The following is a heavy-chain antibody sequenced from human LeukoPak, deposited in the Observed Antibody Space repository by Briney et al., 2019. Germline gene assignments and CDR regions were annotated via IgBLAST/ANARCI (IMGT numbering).Heavy chain of an antibody. V-gene: IGHV3-53*05. D-gene: IGHD2-15*01. CDR1: GFTVSSNS. CDR2: IYSGGNT. J-gene: IGHJ4*02. CDR3: ARARMFVTVDY. Sequence: GGSLRLSCTVSGFTVSSNSWSWVRQAPGKGLEWVSFIYSGGNTHYSDSVKGRFTLSRDNSKNTLYLQMNSLRAEDTAVYYCARARMFVTVDYWGQGTLVTVSS.